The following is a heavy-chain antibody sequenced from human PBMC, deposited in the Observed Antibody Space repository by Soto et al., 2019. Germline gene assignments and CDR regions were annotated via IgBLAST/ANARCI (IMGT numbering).Heavy chain of an antibody. CDR2: ISGSGGST. Sequence: GGSLRLSCAASGFTFSSYAMSWVRQAPGKGLEWVSAISGSGGSTYYADSVKGRFTISRDNSKDTLYLQMNSLRAEDTAVYYCAKVRRPAAMFWEYSYEAYWGQGTLVTVSS. J-gene: IGHJ4*02. V-gene: IGHV3-23*01. D-gene: IGHD2-2*01. CDR3: AKVRRPAAMFWEYSYEAY. CDR1: GFTFSSYA.